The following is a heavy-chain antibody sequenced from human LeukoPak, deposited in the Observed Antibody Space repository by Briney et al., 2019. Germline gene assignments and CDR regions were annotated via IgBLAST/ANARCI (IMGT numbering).Heavy chain of an antibody. J-gene: IGHJ3*02. Sequence: GGSLRLSCEASGFNFSSFGMHWVRQAPGKGLEWVTFIHFSGGNKYYADSVKGRFTISRDKFKNTLYLQMNSLRAEDTAVYYCARSGYRHDAFDIWGQGTMVTVSS. D-gene: IGHD3-22*01. CDR3: ARSGYRHDAFDI. V-gene: IGHV3-30*02. CDR1: GFNFSSFG. CDR2: IHFSGGNK.